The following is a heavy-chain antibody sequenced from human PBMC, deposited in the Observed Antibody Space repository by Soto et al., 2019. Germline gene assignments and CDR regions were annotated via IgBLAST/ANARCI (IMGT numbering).Heavy chain of an antibody. CDR2: ISGSGGRT. J-gene: IGHJ4*02. V-gene: IGHV3-23*01. CDR3: AKSDCSGGSCYFPFDC. Sequence: EVQVLESGGGLVQPGGSLRLSCAASGFTFSNYGMSWVRQAPGKGLEWVSSISGSGGRTYYADSVKGRFTISRDNSKNTLYLQTDSLRAADTAFYYCAKSDCSGGSCYFPFDCWGQGPLVTVSS. D-gene: IGHD2-15*01. CDR1: GFTFSNYG.